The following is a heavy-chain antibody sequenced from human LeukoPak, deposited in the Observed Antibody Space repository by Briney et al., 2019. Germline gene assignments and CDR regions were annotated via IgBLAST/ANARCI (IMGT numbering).Heavy chain of an antibody. Sequence: MPSETLSLTCTVSGGSISSYYWTWIRQPPGKGLEWIGDIYYNGNTNYNPSLKSRVTMSIDTSKNQFSVKLSSVTAADTAVYYCARGTGAAAMSFDYWGQGTLVTVSS. CDR2: IYYNGNT. D-gene: IGHD2-2*01. J-gene: IGHJ4*02. CDR1: GGSISSYY. V-gene: IGHV4-59*01. CDR3: ARGTGAAAMSFDY.